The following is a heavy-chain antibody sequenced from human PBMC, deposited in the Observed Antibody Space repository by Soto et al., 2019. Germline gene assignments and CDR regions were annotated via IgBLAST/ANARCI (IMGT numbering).Heavy chain of an antibody. CDR2: IIPIFGTA. CDR1: GGTFSSYA. CDR3: AREGDYGSGSYFDS. Sequence: SVKVSCKASGGTFSSYAISWVRQAPGQGLEWMGGIIPIFGTANYAQKFQGRVTITADESTSTAYMELSSLRSEDTAVYYCAREGDYGSGSYFDSWGQGTPVTVSS. D-gene: IGHD3-10*01. J-gene: IGHJ4*02. V-gene: IGHV1-69*13.